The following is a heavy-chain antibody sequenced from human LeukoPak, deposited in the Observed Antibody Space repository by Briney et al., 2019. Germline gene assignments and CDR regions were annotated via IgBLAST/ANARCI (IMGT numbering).Heavy chain of an antibody. J-gene: IGHJ4*02. V-gene: IGHV1-58*02. Sequence: SVKVSCKASGFTFTSSAMQWVRQARGQRLEWIGWIVVGSGNTNYAQKFQERVTITRDMSTSRAYMELSSLRSEDTAVYYCAARYYDSSGYQPFDYWGQGTLVTVSS. CDR3: AARYYDSSGYQPFDY. D-gene: IGHD3-22*01. CDR1: GFTFTSSA. CDR2: IVVGSGNT.